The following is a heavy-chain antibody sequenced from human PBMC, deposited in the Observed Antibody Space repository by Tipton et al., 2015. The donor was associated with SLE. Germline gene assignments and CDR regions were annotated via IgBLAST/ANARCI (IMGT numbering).Heavy chain of an antibody. CDR2: IYYSGST. CDR3: ARQRHSSPLDAFDV. V-gene: IGHV4-39*07. D-gene: IGHD2-2*01. Sequence: TLSLTCIVSGGSISSGSYYWALFRQPPGRGLEWIGGIYYSGSTHYNPSLKSRITISLDTFNNHFSLKLNSVTAADTAVYYCARQRHSSPLDAFDVWGQGTMVTVSS. CDR1: GGSISSGSYY. J-gene: IGHJ3*01.